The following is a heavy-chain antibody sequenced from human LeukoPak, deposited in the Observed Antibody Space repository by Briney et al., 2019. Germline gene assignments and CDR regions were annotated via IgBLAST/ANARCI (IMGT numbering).Heavy chain of an antibody. V-gene: IGHV4-34*01. D-gene: IGHD3-22*01. J-gene: IGHJ3*02. CDR3: ATRGDYSDTSGNSYDALDI. Sequence: SETLSLTCAVSGGSFSAYFWRWIRQPPGKGLEWIGDVGHSGSADYNPSLKSRVTISADPFKSQFSLKLTSVTAADTAVYYCATRGDYSDTSGNSYDALDIWGQGTMVTVSS. CDR1: GGSFSAYF. CDR2: VGHSGSA.